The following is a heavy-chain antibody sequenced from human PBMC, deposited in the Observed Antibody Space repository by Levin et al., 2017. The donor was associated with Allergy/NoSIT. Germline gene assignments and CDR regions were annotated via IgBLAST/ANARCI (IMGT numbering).Heavy chain of an antibody. Sequence: LSLTCAASGLSFTDYGMHWVRQAPDSGLEWVALITSDGGNKFYADSVKGRFIISRDNSRNILYLQLNSLRPEDTAVYYCASRGSFDHWGQGPLVTVSS. D-gene: IGHD3-10*01. CDR2: ITSDGGNK. CDR1: GLSFTDYG. J-gene: IGHJ4*02. CDR3: ASRGSFDH. V-gene: IGHV3-30*03.